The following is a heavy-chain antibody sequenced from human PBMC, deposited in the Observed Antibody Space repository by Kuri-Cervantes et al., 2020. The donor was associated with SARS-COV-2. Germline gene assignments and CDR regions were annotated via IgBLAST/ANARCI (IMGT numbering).Heavy chain of an antibody. CDR2: IYYRGST. CDR1: GGSISTYF. CDR3: VRHSPDYSMDV. V-gene: IGHV4-59*08. Sequence: SETLSLTCTVSGGSISTYFWTWIRQPPGKGLEWIGHIYYRGSTNYNPSLKSRVTISIYMSKNQFSLKLSSVTAADTAVYYCVRHSPDYSMDVWGQGTTVTVSS. J-gene: IGHJ6*02.